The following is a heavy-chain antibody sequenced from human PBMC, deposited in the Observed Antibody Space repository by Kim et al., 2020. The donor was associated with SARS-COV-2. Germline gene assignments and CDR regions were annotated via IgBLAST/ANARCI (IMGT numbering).Heavy chain of an antibody. CDR2: T. D-gene: IGHD4-4*01. Sequence: TSYAQKFRGACTMPGDRTSSPVYMELSSLRSEDTAVYYCARVIHDYSFDYWGQGTLVTVSS. J-gene: IGHJ4*02. V-gene: IGHV1-46*01. CDR3: ARVIHDYSFDY.